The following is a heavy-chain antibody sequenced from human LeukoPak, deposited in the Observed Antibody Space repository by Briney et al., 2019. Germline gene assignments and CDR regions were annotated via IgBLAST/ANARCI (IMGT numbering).Heavy chain of an antibody. CDR3: ARARMRAFDI. J-gene: IGHJ3*02. CDR2: IYYSGST. CDR1: GGSISSDGYY. V-gene: IGHV4-61*08. D-gene: IGHD2-15*01. Sequence: SETLSLTCAVSGGSISSDGYYWSWIRQPPGKGLEWIGYIYYSGSTNYNPSLKSRVTISVDTSKNQFSLKLSSVTAADTAVYYCARARMRAFDIWGQGTMVTVSS.